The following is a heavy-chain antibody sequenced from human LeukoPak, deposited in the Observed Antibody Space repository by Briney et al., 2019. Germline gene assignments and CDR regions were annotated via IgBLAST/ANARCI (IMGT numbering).Heavy chain of an antibody. CDR2: IYPGVSDT. CDR1: GYSFTSYW. Sequence: GESLKISCKGSGYSFTSYWIGWVRQMPGKGLEWMGIIYPGVSDTRYSPSFQGQVTISADKSISTAYLQWSSLKASDTAMYYCARQSGYCSGGSCYNWFDPWGQGTLVTVSS. J-gene: IGHJ5*02. V-gene: IGHV5-51*01. CDR3: ARQSGYCSGGSCYNWFDP. D-gene: IGHD2-15*01.